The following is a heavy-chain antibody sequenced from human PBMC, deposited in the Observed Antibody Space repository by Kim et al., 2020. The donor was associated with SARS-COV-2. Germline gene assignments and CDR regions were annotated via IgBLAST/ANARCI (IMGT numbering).Heavy chain of an antibody. CDR3: AGPTNCYDTCGRFDAF. CDR2: IYYTGST. D-gene: IGHD3-22*01. J-gene: IGHJ3*01. V-gene: IGHV4-31*03. CDR1: GDSISSGGYY. Sequence: SETLSLTCTVSGDSISSGGYYWSWIRQHPGKGLEWIGSIYYTGSTYYNPSLKIRITISADTSKNQFSLKLSSVAAAATAVYYCAGPTNCYDTCGRFDAF.